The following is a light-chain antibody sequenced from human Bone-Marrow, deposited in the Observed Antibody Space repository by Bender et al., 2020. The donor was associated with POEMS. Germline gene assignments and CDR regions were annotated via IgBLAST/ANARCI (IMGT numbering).Light chain of an antibody. J-gene: IGLJ3*02. CDR3: QLWDASSDLRV. V-gene: IGLV2-11*01. Sequence: QSALTQVRSVSGSPGQSVTISCTGTRSDIGNYDYVCWYQHHPGKAPKLIIHDVTKRPSGVPDRFSGSKSGNTATLTISRVEAGDEADFYCQLWDASSDLRVFGGGTKLTVL. CDR2: DVT. CDR1: RSDIGNYDY.